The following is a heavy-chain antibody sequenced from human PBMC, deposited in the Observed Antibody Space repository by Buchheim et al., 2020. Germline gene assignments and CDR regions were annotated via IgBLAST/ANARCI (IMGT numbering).Heavy chain of an antibody. V-gene: IGHV3-23*01. CDR2: ISGSGGST. D-gene: IGHD2-2*01. CDR1: GFTFSSYA. J-gene: IGHJ6*02. Sequence: EVQLLESGGGLVQPGGSLRLSCAASGFTFSSYAMSWVRQAPGKGLEWVSAISGSGGSTYYADSVKGRFTISRDNSKNTLYLQMNSLRAEDTAVYYCAKVSCSSTSCYYRGEGYYYGMDVWGQGTT. CDR3: AKVSCSSTSCYYRGEGYYYGMDV.